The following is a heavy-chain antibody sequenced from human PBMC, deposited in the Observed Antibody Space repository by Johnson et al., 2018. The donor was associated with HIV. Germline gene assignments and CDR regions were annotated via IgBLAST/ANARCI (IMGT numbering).Heavy chain of an antibody. Sequence: VQLVESGGGVVQPGRSLRLSCAASGFIFSSYGMHWVRQAPGKGLEWVAVIWYDGSNKYYADSVKGRFTISRDNSKNTLYLQMNSLRADDTAVYYCAKDLRVIDWFNAYDAFDIWGQGTMVTVSS. V-gene: IGHV3-33*06. CDR3: AKDLRVIDWFNAYDAFDI. CDR1: GFIFSSYG. D-gene: IGHD3-9*01. J-gene: IGHJ3*02. CDR2: IWYDGSNK.